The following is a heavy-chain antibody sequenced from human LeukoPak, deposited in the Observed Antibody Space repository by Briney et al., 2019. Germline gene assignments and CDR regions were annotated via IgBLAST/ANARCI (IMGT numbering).Heavy chain of an antibody. V-gene: IGHV1-8*01. D-gene: IGHD3-10*01. CDR3: ARDVMVRGVKSSYFDY. CDR1: GYTFTSYD. CDR2: MNPNSGNT. Sequence: GASVKVSCKASGYTFTSYDINWVRQATGQGLEWMGWMNPNSGNTGYAQKFQGRVTMTRNTSISTAYMELSSLRSEDTAVYYCARDVMVRGVKSSYFDYWGQGTLVTVSS. J-gene: IGHJ4*02.